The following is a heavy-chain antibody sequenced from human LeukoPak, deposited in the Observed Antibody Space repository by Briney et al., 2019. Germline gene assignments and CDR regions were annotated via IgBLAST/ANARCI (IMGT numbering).Heavy chain of an antibody. Sequence: GGSLRLSCAASGFTFSSYAMSWVRQAPGKGLEWVSAISGSGGSTYYADSVKGRFTISRDNSKNTLYLQMHSLRAEDTAVYYCAKGYCSSTSCAICFWGQGTLVTVSS. D-gene: IGHD2-2*01. CDR1: GFTFSSYA. V-gene: IGHV3-23*01. CDR2: ISGSGGST. J-gene: IGHJ4*02. CDR3: AKGYCSSTSCAICF.